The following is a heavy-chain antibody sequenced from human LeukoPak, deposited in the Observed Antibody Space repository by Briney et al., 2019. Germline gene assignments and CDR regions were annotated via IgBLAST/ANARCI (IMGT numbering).Heavy chain of an antibody. CDR2: IKQDGSQK. CDR3: AKDDNSWSLDY. D-gene: IGHD6-13*01. CDR1: GFTFSHYW. Sequence: GGSLRLSCAASGFTFSHYWMSWVRQAPGKGLERVASIKQDGSQKYYGDSVKGRFTISRENAQNSLYLKMNSLRAEDTAFYYCAKDDNSWSLDYWGQGTLVTVSS. J-gene: IGHJ4*02. V-gene: IGHV3-7*01.